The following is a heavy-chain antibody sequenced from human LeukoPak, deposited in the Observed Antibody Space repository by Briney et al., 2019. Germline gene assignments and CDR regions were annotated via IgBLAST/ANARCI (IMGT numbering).Heavy chain of an antibody. V-gene: IGHV3-7*05. Sequence: GGSLRLSCAASGVSFSDSWMTCVRQTPGRGLHWVASIHQDAGEKQHLDSVRGRFTISRDNARNSLYLQMNSLRVEDTAVYYCASSKYHYCRYWGRGTPVTVSS. CDR1: GVSFSDSW. CDR2: IHQDAGEK. D-gene: IGHD2/OR15-2a*01. J-gene: IGHJ4*02. CDR3: ASSKYHYCRY.